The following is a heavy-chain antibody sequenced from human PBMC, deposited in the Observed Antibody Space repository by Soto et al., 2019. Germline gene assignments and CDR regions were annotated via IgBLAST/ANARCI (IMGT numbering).Heavy chain of an antibody. CDR1: GFTFSSRW. Sequence: PGGSLRLSCVASGFTFSSRWMHWVRQVPGEGVVWVAHITADGSSATYADSVKGRFTISRDNAKNTLYLQMNTLRVEDTAVYYCADLFAGFDIWGQGTMVTVSS. CDR3: ADLFAGFDI. J-gene: IGHJ3*02. CDR2: ITADGSSA. V-gene: IGHV3-74*01.